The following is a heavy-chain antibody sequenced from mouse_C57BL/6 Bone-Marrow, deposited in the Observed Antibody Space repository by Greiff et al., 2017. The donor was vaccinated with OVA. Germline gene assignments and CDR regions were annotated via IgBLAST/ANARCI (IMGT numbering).Heavy chain of an antibody. CDR3: ARHYYGSSYVSWFAY. Sequence: VKLMESGAELVRPGTSVKMSCKASGYTFTNYWIGWAKQRPGHGLEWIGDIYPGGGYTNYNEKFKGKATLTADKSSSTAYMQFSSLTSEDSAIYYCARHYYGSSYVSWFAYWGQGTLVTVSA. D-gene: IGHD1-1*01. V-gene: IGHV1-63*01. CDR2: IYPGGGYT. J-gene: IGHJ3*01. CDR1: GYTFTNYW.